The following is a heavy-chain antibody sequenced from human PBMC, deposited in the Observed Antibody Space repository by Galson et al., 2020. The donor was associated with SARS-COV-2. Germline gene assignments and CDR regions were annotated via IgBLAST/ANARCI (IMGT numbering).Heavy chain of an antibody. Sequence: GESLKISCAASGFSFSSYWMTWVRQAPGKGLEWVAYIKQDSSEKYYVDSVTGRFTISRDNAKNSLYLQMNNLRADDTAVYYCARDGGTGGYYSLDYWGQGTLVTVSS. CDR1: GFSFSSYW. CDR2: IKQDSSEK. CDR3: ARDGGTGGYYSLDY. V-gene: IGHV3-7*03. D-gene: IGHD2-8*02. J-gene: IGHJ4*02.